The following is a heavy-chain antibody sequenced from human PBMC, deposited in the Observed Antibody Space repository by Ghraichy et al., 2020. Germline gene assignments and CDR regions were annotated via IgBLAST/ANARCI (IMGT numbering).Heavy chain of an antibody. J-gene: IGHJ4*02. CDR3: ARHKTDYGGNLNSWYFDY. CDR2: IYYSGST. Sequence: SETLSLTCTVSGGSISSYYWSWIRQPPGKGLEWIGYIYYSGSTNYNPSLKSRVTISVDTSKNQFSLKLSSVTAADTAVYYCARHKTDYGGNLNSWYFDYWGQGTLVTVSS. V-gene: IGHV4-59*08. CDR1: GGSISSYY. D-gene: IGHD4-23*01.